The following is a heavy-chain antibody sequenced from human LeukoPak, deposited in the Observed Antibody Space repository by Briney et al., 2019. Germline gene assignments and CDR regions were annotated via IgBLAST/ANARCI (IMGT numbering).Heavy chain of an antibody. D-gene: IGHD3-10*01. CDR3: ARPNRLWFGFDY. Sequence: GGSLRLSCAASGFTFSSYEMNWVRQAPGKGLEWVSYISSSGSTIYYADSVKGRFTISRDNAKNSLYLQMNSLRAEDTAVYYRARPNRLWFGFDYWGQGTLVTVSS. CDR1: GFTFSSYE. V-gene: IGHV3-48*03. CDR2: ISSSGSTI. J-gene: IGHJ4*02.